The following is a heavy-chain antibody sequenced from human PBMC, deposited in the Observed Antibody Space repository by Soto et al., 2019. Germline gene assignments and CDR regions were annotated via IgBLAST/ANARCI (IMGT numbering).Heavy chain of an antibody. V-gene: IGHV1-69*13. J-gene: IGHJ6*02. D-gene: IGHD6-6*01. Sequence: SVKVSCKASGGTFSSYAISWVRQAPGQGLEWMGGIIPIFGTANYAQKFQDRVTITADESTSTAYMELSSLRSEDTAVYYCARHLDAVSSSSLVGVCYYYYGMDAWGQETTVTVSS. CDR1: GGTFSSYA. CDR2: IIPIFGTA. CDR3: ARHLDAVSSSSLVGVCYYYYGMDA.